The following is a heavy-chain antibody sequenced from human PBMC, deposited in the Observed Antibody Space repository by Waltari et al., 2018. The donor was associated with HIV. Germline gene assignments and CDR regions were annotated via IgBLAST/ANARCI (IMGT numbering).Heavy chain of an antibody. J-gene: IGHJ4*02. V-gene: IGHV4-39*01. CDR3: VAGYYGRGDY. CDR2: VYYSGSS. D-gene: IGHD3-3*01. CDR1: GGSFSTSRYY. Sequence: QLQLQESGPGLVKPSETLSLTCTVSGGSFSTSRYYWGWIRQPPGKGLEWIGSVYYSGSSYYNPSLKSRVTISVDTSKNQFSLKLSSVIAADTAVYYCVAGYYGRGDYWGQGTLVTVSS.